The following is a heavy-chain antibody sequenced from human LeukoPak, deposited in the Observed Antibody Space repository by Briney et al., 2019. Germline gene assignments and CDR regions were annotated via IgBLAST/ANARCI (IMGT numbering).Heavy chain of an antibody. J-gene: IGHJ4*02. CDR1: GFSLTNFD. CDR3: ARDLPVAAADF. CDR2: FSIRYNVI. D-gene: IGHD6-13*01. Sequence: SGGSLRLSCAASGFSLTNFDMNWIRQAPGKGLEWVSFFSIRYNVIFYADSVKGRFTVSRDEAKNSLYLQMNSLRAEDTALYYCARDLPVAAADFWGQGTLVTVSS. V-gene: IGHV3-48*01.